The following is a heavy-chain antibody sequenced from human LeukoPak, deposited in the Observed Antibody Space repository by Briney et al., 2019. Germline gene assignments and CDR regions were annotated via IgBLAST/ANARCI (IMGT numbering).Heavy chain of an antibody. CDR3: ASRETYYYGSGIQWFDL. CDR2: IYYSGST. CDR1: GGSISSSSYY. V-gene: IGHV4-39*01. Sequence: KPSETLSLTCTVSGGSISSSSYYWGWIRQPPGKGLEWIGSIYYSGSTYYNPSLKSRVTISVDTSKNQFSLKLSSVTAADTAVYYCASRETYYYGSGIQWFDLWGQGTLVTVSS. J-gene: IGHJ5*02. D-gene: IGHD3-10*01.